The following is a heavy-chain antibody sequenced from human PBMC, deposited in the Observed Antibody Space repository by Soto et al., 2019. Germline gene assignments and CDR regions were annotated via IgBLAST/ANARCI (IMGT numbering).Heavy chain of an antibody. CDR3: ARDRVVVPAAFREFDY. CDR2: ISAYNGNT. Sequence: ASVKVSCKASGYTFTSYGISWVRQAPGQGLEWMGWISAYNGNTNYAQKLQGRVTMTTDTSTSTAYMELRSLRSDDTAVYYCARDRVVVPAAFREFDYWGQGTLVTVSS. V-gene: IGHV1-18*01. J-gene: IGHJ4*02. D-gene: IGHD2-2*01. CDR1: GYTFTSYG.